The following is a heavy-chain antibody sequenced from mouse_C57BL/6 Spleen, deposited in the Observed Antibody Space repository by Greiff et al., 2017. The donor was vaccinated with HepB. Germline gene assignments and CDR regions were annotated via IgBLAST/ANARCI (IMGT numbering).Heavy chain of an antibody. V-gene: IGHV1-69*01. CDR1: GYTFTSYW. Sequence: QVQLQQPGAELVMPGASVKLSCKASGYTFTSYWMHWVKQRPGQGLEWIGEIDPSDSYTNYNQKFKGKSTLPVDKSSSTAYMQLSSLTSEDSAVYYCARSPYGSSSDYWGQGTTLTVSS. CDR3: ARSPYGSSSDY. D-gene: IGHD1-1*01. J-gene: IGHJ2*01. CDR2: IDPSDSYT.